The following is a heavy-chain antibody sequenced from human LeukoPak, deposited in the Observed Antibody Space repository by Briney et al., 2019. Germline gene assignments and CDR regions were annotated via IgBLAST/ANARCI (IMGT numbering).Heavy chain of an antibody. Sequence: ASVKVSCKASGYTFTCYYMHWVRQAPGQGLEWMGWINPNSGGTNYAQKFQGRVTMTRDTSISTAYMELSRLRSDDTAVYYCARGNPRNYCYDSSGYLGYWGQGTLVTVSS. D-gene: IGHD3-22*01. CDR3: ARGNPRNYCYDSSGYLGY. V-gene: IGHV1-2*02. CDR2: INPNSGGT. CDR1: GYTFTCYY. J-gene: IGHJ4*02.